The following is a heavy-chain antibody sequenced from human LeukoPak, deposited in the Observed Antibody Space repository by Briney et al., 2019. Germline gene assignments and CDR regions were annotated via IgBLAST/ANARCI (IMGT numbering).Heavy chain of an antibody. CDR3: TRWHHTQPWFDP. Sequence: SQTLSLTCAISGDTVPSNSVAWTWFRQSPSRGLEWLGRTYYLSKWYNDYAVSVKSRITITPDTSKNQFSLQLNSVTPEDTAVYYCTRWHHTQPWFDPWGQGALVTVSS. CDR1: GDTVPSNSVA. D-gene: IGHD1-14*01. CDR2: TYYLSKWYN. V-gene: IGHV6-1*01. J-gene: IGHJ5*02.